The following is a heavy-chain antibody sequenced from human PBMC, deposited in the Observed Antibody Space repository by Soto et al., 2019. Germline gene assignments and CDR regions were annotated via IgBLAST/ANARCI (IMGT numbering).Heavy chain of an antibody. CDR2: TYYRSKWYN. V-gene: IGHV6-1*01. D-gene: IGHD6-6*01. J-gene: IGHJ4*02. CDR1: GDSVSSNSAA. Sequence: SQTLSLTCAISGDSVSSNSAAWNWIRPSPSRGLEWLGRTYYRSKWYNDYAVSVKSRITINPDTSKNQFSLQLNSVTPEDTAVYYCARVGDSSSSGGGYFDYWGQGTLVTVSS. CDR3: ARVGDSSSSGGGYFDY.